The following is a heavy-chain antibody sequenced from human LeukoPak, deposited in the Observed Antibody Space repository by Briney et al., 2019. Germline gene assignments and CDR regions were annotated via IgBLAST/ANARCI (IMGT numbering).Heavy chain of an antibody. Sequence: GGSVTLLCAAAGCTLSSYDVQWAREAPGKGLEWVAVISNDGSNKYYADSVKGRFTISRENSKNTLYLQMNSLRAEDTAVYYCAKDHPPYCGGDSYASYYWGQGTLVPGSS. CDR3: AKDHPPYCGGDSYASYY. CDR1: GCTLSSYD. J-gene: IGHJ4*02. D-gene: IGHD2-21*02. V-gene: IGHV3-30*18. CDR2: ISNDGSNK.